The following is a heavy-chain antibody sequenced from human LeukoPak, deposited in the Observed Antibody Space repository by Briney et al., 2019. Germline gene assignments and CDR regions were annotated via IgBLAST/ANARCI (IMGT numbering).Heavy chain of an antibody. CDR3: ATESGGPVYYDFWSGYPIDY. D-gene: IGHD3-3*01. CDR1: GFTFSSYG. J-gene: IGHJ4*02. V-gene: IGHV3-33*01. CDR2: IWYDGSNK. Sequence: GGSLRLSCAASGFTFSSYGMHWVRQAPGKGLEWVAVIWYDGSNKYYADSVKGRFTISRDNSKNTLYLQMNSLRAEDTAVYYCATESGGPVYYDFWSGYPIDYWGQGTLVTVSS.